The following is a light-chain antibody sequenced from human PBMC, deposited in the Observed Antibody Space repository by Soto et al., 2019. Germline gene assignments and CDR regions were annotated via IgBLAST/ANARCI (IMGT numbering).Light chain of an antibody. CDR3: ATWDASLSGWV. CDR2: KND. Sequence: QSVVSQPPSASGTPGQRVTISCSGSSSNIGRNYVYWYQQFPGTAPKLLIFKNDQRPSGVPVRFSGSKSGTSASLAISGLRSEDEADYYCATWDASLSGWVFGGGTKLTVL. CDR1: SSNIGRNY. J-gene: IGLJ3*02. V-gene: IGLV1-47*01.